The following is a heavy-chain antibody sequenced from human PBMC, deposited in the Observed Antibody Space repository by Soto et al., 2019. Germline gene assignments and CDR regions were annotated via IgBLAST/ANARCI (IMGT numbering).Heavy chain of an antibody. D-gene: IGHD3-10*01. Sequence: QVQLVQSGAELKKPGASVKVSCKASGYTFSNYDMNWVRQATGQGPEWIGWVNHNNGDTGYAQKFQGRVTLTTDISTTTAYMELTSLRSEDTAIYYCAKVSRKGSAIDFDYCGQGTLITVSS. CDR1: GYTFSNYD. CDR3: AKVSRKGSAIDFDY. V-gene: IGHV1-8*01. CDR2: VNHNNGDT. J-gene: IGHJ4*02.